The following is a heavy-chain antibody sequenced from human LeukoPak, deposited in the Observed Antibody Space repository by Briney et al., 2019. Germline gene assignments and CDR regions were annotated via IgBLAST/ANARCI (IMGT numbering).Heavy chain of an antibody. J-gene: IGHJ1*01. D-gene: IGHD2-15*01. V-gene: IGHV3-48*02. CDR2: ITSSSSTI. Sequence: PGGSLRLSCAASGFTFSSYSMNWVRQAPGKGLEWVSHITSSSSTIYYADSVKGRFTISRDNAKNSLYLQMNSLRDEDTAVYYCASDSYSPEYFQHWGQGTLVTVSS. CDR1: GFTFSSYS. CDR3: ASDSYSPEYFQH.